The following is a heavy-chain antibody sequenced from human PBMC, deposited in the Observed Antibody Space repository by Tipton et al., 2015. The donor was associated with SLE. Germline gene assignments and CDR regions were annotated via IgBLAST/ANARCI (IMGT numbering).Heavy chain of an antibody. CDR2: IHTSGST. Sequence: TLSLPCTVSGGSISSYYWSWIRQPPGKGLEWIGSIHTSGSTNYNPALKSRVTISVDTAKNQFSLKLSSVTAADTAVYYCARDRDSGSYYDYWGQGTLSTVSS. V-gene: IGHV4-59*01. D-gene: IGHD1-26*01. CDR3: ARDRDSGSYYDY. CDR1: GGSISSYY. J-gene: IGHJ4*02.